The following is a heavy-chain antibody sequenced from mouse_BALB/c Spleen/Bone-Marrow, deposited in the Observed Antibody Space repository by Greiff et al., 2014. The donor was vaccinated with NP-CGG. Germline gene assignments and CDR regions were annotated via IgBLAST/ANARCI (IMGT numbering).Heavy chain of an antibody. Sequence: VQLQESGAELARPGASVKMSCKASGYTFTSYTMHWVTQRPGQGLEWIGYINPSSGYTNYNQKFKDKATLTADKSSSTAYMQLSSLTSEDSAVYYCARGGNFDYWGQGTTLTVSS. J-gene: IGHJ2*01. CDR3: ARGGNFDY. CDR1: GYTFTSYT. CDR2: INPSSGYT. D-gene: IGHD1-1*01. V-gene: IGHV1-4*01.